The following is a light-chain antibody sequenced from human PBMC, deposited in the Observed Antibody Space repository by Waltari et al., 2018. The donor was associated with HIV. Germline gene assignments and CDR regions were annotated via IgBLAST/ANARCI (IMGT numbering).Light chain of an antibody. Sequence: QSVLTQPPSVSGVPRPRVTISCSGNTSNIGNNAVNWYQQLPGKAPKVLIYYDDLLPSGVSDRFSGSRSGTSASLAISGLQSEDEAYYYCAAWDDSLNGFVFGTGTKVNAL. CDR2: YDD. V-gene: IGLV1-36*01. J-gene: IGLJ1*01. CDR3: AAWDDSLNGFV. CDR1: TSNIGNNA.